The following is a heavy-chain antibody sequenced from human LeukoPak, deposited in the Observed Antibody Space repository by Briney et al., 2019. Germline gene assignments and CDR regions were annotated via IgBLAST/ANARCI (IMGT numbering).Heavy chain of an antibody. Sequence: GGSLRLSCAASGFTFSSYAMSWVRQAPGKGLEWVSAISGSGGSTYYADSVKGRFTISRDNSKNTLYLQMNSLRAVDTAVYYCAKGIVGVNYYYYGMDVWGQGTTVTVSS. CDR2: ISGSGGST. J-gene: IGHJ6*02. CDR3: AKGIVGVNYYYYGMDV. D-gene: IGHD1-26*01. CDR1: GFTFSSYA. V-gene: IGHV3-23*01.